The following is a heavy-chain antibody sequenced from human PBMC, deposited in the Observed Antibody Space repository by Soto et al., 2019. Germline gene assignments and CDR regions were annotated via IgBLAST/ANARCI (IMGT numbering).Heavy chain of an antibody. V-gene: IGHV1-18*01. CDR3: ARDYGDYFLFTLHY. CDR1: GYTFTSYG. Sequence: QVQLVQSGAEVKKPGASVKVSCKASGYTFTSYGISWVRQAPGQGLEWMGWISANNGNTNYAQKLQGRGTMTTDTSTSKDYMELRSLRSDDTAVYYCARDYGDYFLFTLHYWGQGTLVTVSS. J-gene: IGHJ4*02. CDR2: ISANNGNT. D-gene: IGHD4-17*01.